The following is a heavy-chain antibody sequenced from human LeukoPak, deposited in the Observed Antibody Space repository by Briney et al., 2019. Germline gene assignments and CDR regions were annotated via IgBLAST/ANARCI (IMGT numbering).Heavy chain of an antibody. V-gene: IGHV3-15*04. CDR2: TVSEIDGGTT. Sequence: GGSLRLSCAASGFTFSYAWMSWVRQVPGKGLEWVGQTVSEIDGGTTDYATPVEGRFTISRDDSKSTLYLQMNSLRAEDTAVYYCARAGEPLWGQGTLVTVSS. CDR1: GFTFSYAW. CDR3: ARAGEPL. D-gene: IGHD1-14*01. J-gene: IGHJ4*02.